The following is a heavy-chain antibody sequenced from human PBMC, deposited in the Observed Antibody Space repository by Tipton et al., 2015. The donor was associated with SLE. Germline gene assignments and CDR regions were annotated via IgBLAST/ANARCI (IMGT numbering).Heavy chain of an antibody. CDR1: GDSITSGNHH. CDR2: TWKTGSI. CDR3: ASYVAGLGGVGA. D-gene: IGHD3-16*01. V-gene: IGHV4-31*03. Sequence: TLSLTCTVSGDSITSGNHHWSWIRQHPGKGLEWIGSTWKTGSIYYNPSRKSRVTISLDTSNNQFSLKLTSVTAADTAVYFCASYVAGLGGVGAWGQGTLVTVSS. J-gene: IGHJ5*02.